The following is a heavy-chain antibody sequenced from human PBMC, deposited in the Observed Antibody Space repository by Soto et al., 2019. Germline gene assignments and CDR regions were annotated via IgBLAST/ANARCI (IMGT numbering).Heavy chain of an antibody. J-gene: IGHJ4*02. V-gene: IGHV3-23*01. CDR1: GFTFSSYA. CDR2: ISGSGGST. CDR3: AKDGGTAAADLSGADY. D-gene: IGHD6-13*01. Sequence: EVQLLESGGGLVQPGGSLRLSGAASGFTFSSYAMSWVRQAPGKGLEWVSAISGSGGSTYYADSVKGRFTISRDNSKNTLYLQMNSLRAEDTAVYYCAKDGGTAAADLSGADYWGQGTLVTVSS.